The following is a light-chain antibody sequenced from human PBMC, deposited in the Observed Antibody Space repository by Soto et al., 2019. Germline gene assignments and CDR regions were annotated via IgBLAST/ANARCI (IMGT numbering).Light chain of an antibody. J-gene: IGKJ2*01. V-gene: IGKV4-1*01. CDR1: QSVIHTSNNKSY. Sequence: DIVMTQSPDSLAVSLGERATINCKSSQSVIHTSNNKSYLAWYQQKPGQPPELLLYWASARESGVPDRFSGSGSGTDFTLTISSLQAEDVAAYYCTPRTFGQGTKVEIK. CDR2: WAS. CDR3: TPRT.